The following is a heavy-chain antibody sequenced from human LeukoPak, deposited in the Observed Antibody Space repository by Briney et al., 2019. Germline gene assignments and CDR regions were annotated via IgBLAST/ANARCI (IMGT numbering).Heavy chain of an antibody. CDR2: ISAYNGNT. CDR1: GYTFTSYG. V-gene: IGHV1-18*01. CDR3: ARSDCSGGSCYPGVYYYYYYMDV. J-gene: IGHJ6*03. Sequence: GASVKVSCKASGYTFTSYGISWVRQAPGQGLEWMGWISAYNGNTKYSQKLQGRVTMTTDTSTSTAYMELRSLRSDDTAVYYCARSDCSGGSCYPGVYYYYYYMDVWGKGTTVTVSS. D-gene: IGHD2-15*01.